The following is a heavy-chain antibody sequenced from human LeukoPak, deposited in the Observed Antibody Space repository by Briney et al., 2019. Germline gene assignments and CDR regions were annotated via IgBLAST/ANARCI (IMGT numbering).Heavy chain of an antibody. CDR3: VRGGPCSGDGCHVPFDY. Sequence: GGSLRLSCAASGFTFSDHYMDWVRQAPGKGLEWVGRSRNRANSYTTEYAASVKGRFTISRDDSQNSLYLQMNSLKSEDTAVYYCVRGGPCSGDGCHVPFDYWGQGTVVTVSS. J-gene: IGHJ4*02. D-gene: IGHD2-15*01. V-gene: IGHV3-72*01. CDR1: GFTFSDHY. CDR2: SRNRANSYTT.